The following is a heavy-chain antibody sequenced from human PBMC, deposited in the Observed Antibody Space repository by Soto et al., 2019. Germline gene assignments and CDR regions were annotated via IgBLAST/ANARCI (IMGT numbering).Heavy chain of an antibody. CDR3: ARDGGYSGYDYFDY. V-gene: IGHV1-69*13. D-gene: IGHD5-12*01. CDR1: GGTFSSYA. Sequence: SVKVSCKASGGTFSSYAISWVRQAPGQGLEWMGGIIPIFGTANYAQKFQGRVTITADESTSIAYMELSSLRSEDTAVYYCARDGGYSGYDYFDYWGQGTLVTVSS. J-gene: IGHJ4*02. CDR2: IIPIFGTA.